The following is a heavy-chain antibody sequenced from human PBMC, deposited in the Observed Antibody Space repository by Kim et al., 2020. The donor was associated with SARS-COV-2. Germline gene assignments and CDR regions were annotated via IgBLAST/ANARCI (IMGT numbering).Heavy chain of an antibody. Sequence: ASVKVSCKASGYTFTSYGISWVRQAPGQGLEWMGWISAYNGNTNYAQKLQGRVTMTTDTSTSTAYMELRSLRSDDTAVYYCARVWSPKLLWFGELNTIWFDPWGQGTLVTVSS. V-gene: IGHV1-18*01. CDR3: ARVWSPKLLWFGELNTIWFDP. D-gene: IGHD3-10*01. J-gene: IGHJ5*02. CDR2: ISAYNGNT. CDR1: GYTFTSYG.